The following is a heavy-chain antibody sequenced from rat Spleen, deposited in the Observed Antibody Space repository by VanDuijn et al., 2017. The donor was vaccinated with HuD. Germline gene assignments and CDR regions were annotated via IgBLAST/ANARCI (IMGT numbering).Heavy chain of an antibody. CDR3: ARHLDSGGYFDY. J-gene: IGHJ2*01. D-gene: IGHD1-11*01. Sequence: QVQLKESGPGLVQPSQTLSLTCTVSGFSLSSYGVSWVRQPPGKGLEWMGAMWNGGGTDYDSAFKSRLSISRDTSKSQVFLKMNSLQPADTAKYFCARHLDSGGYFDYWGQGVMVTVSS. CDR1: GFSLSSYG. CDR2: MWNGGGT. V-gene: IGHV2-16*01.